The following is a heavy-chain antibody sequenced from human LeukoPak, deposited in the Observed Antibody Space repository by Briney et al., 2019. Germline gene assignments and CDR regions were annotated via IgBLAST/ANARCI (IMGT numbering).Heavy chain of an antibody. Sequence: SETLSLTCTVSGGSIVSFLWSWIRRPPGKSLEWIGYISYSGGTNFNPSLESRVTMSIDTSNNQFSLRLSSVTAADTAVYYCAGRSRSPNRRRATFDYWGQGTLATVSS. CDR3: AGRSRSPNRRRATFDY. V-gene: IGHV4-59*01. J-gene: IGHJ4*02. CDR1: GGSIVSFL. CDR2: ISYSGGT. D-gene: IGHD3-10*01.